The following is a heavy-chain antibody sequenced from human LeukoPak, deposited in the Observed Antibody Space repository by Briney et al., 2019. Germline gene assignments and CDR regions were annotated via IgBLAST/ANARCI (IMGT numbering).Heavy chain of an antibody. J-gene: IGHJ3*02. Sequence: GGSLRLSCAASGFTFSSYSMNWVRQAPGKGLEWVSSISSSSSYIYYADSVKGRFTISRDNAKNSLYLQMNSLGAEDTAVYYCARDLIYCSGGSCPIGDAFDIWGQGTMVTVSS. CDR3: ARDLIYCSGGSCPIGDAFDI. CDR2: ISSSSSYI. CDR1: GFTFSSYS. D-gene: IGHD2-15*01. V-gene: IGHV3-21*01.